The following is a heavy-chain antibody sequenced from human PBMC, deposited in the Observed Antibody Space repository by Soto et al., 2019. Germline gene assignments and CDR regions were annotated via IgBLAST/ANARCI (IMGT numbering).Heavy chain of an antibody. CDR2: IYHSGST. Sequence: SETLSLTFAVSGGSISSGGYSWSWIRQAPGKGLEWIGYIYHSGSTYYNPSLKSRVTISVDMSKNQFSLKLSSVTAADTAVYYCARGPTPCGQGTLVTVSS. CDR3: ARGPTP. J-gene: IGHJ5*02. V-gene: IGHV4-30-2*01. CDR1: GGSISSGGYS.